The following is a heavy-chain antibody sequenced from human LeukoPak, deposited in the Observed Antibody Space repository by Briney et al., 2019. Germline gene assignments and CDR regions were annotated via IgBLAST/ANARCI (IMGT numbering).Heavy chain of an antibody. CDR3: TTDWDTVYDYDSHPGGWFFDY. CDR2: IKRTSDGGTT. Sequence: PGGSLRLSCVVSGFTFTNAWMSWVRQAPGKGLEWVGRIKRTSDGGTTDYATPVKGRFTISRDDSKDTLYLHMNALKTEDTAVYYCTTDWDTVYDYDSHPGGWFFDYWGQGILVTVSS. V-gene: IGHV3-15*01. D-gene: IGHD5/OR15-5a*01. J-gene: IGHJ4*02. CDR1: GFTFTNAW.